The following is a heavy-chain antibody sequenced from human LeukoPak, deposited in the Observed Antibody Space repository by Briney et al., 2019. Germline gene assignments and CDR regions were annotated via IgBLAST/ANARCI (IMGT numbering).Heavy chain of an antibody. J-gene: IGHJ4*02. CDR3: ATSYSSSWFFFDY. CDR1: GDSISSSSYY. D-gene: IGHD6-13*01. Sequence: SETLSLTCTVSGDSISSSSYYWGWIRQPPGKGLEWIGSIYYSGTTYYNPSLNSRVTISEDTSKNQFSLKLSSVTAADTAVYYCATSYSSSWFFFDYWGQGTLVTVSS. CDR2: IYYSGTT. V-gene: IGHV4-39*07.